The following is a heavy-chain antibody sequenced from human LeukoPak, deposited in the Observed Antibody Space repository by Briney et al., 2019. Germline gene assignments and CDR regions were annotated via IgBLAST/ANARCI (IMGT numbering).Heavy chain of an antibody. D-gene: IGHD3-22*01. V-gene: IGHV4-34*01. CDR1: GGSIYSYY. Sequence: SETLSLTCTVSGGSIYSYYWSWIRQPPGKGLEWIGEINHSGSTNYNPSLKSRVTISVDTSKNQFSLKLSSVTAADTAVYYCARGPHTGVNYYDSSGYYYWGQGTLVTVSS. CDR2: INHSGST. J-gene: IGHJ4*02. CDR3: ARGPHTGVNYYDSSGYYY.